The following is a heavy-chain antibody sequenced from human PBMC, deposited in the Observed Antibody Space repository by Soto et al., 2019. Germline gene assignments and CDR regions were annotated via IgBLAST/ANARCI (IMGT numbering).Heavy chain of an antibody. CDR3: ANASSSGNTNWLDX. J-gene: IGHJ5*02. CDR2: INPKSGAT. D-gene: IGHD6-19*01. Sequence: ASVKVSCKASGYTFTGYYIHWVRQAPGQGLEWMGCINPKSGATNYAQKFQGRVIMTRDTSTNKAYMELSWLTSDETAVYYCANASSSGNTNWLDXCGQGTLVTVSX. CDR1: GYTFTGYY. V-gene: IGHV1-2*02.